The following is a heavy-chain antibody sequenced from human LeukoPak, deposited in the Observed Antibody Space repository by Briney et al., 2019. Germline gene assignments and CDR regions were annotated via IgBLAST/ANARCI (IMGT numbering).Heavy chain of an antibody. J-gene: IGHJ5*02. V-gene: IGHV1-2*02. CDR2: INPNSVGT. CDR1: GYTFTGYY. D-gene: IGHD3-10*01. Sequence: ASVKVSCKASGYTFTGYYMHWVRQAPGQGLEWMGWINPNSVGTNYAQKFQGRVTMTRDTSISTAYMELSRLRSDDTAVYYCARGCVMILWFGEEAGDWFDPWGQGTLVTVSS. CDR3: ARGCVMILWFGEEAGDWFDP.